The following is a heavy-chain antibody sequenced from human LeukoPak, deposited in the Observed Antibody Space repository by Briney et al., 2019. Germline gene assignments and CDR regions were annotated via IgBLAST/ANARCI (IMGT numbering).Heavy chain of an antibody. CDR3: AREGVGITGNPGDY. J-gene: IGHJ4*02. D-gene: IGHD1-20*01. Sequence: PGGSLRLSCAASGFTSSSYAMSWVRQAPGKGLEWVSAISGSGGSTYYADSVKGRFTISRDNSKNTLYLQMNSLRAEDTAVYYCAREGVGITGNPGDYWGQGTLVTVSS. V-gene: IGHV3-23*01. CDR1: GFTSSSYA. CDR2: ISGSGGST.